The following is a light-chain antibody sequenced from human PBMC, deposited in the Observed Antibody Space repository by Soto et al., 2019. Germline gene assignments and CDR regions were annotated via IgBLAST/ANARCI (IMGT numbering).Light chain of an antibody. CDR2: DTS. Sequence: EIVLTQSPATLSLSPGERATLSCRASQSVSSFLGWYQQKPGQAPRLVIYDTSNRATGIPARFSGSGSGTDFTLAISILEPEDFAVYYCQQRYNRPTFGGGTKVEIK. J-gene: IGKJ4*01. CDR1: QSVSSF. V-gene: IGKV3-11*01. CDR3: QQRYNRPT.